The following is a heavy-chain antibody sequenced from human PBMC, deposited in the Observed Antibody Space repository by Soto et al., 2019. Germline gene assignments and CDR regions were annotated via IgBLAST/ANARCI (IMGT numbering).Heavy chain of an antibody. D-gene: IGHD6-19*01. J-gene: IGHJ4*02. Sequence: LRLSCAASGFTFTRCSMNWVRQAPGKGLEWVSSISSTTNYIYYGDSMKGRFTISRDNAKNSLYLEMNSLRAEDTAVYYCARGVIAVAGTPLNYWGQGTLVTVSS. V-gene: IGHV3-21*06. CDR3: ARGVIAVAGTPLNY. CDR1: GFTFTRCS. CDR2: ISSTTNYI.